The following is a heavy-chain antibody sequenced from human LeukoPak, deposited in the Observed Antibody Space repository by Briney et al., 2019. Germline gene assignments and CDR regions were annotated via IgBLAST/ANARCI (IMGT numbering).Heavy chain of an antibody. CDR2: IIPILGIA. Sequence: VASVKVSCKASGGTFSSYAISWVRQAPGQGLEWMGRIIPILGIANYAQKFRGRVTITADKSTSTAYMELSSLRSEDTAVYYCARSPEVIVVVTGSSDAFDIWGQGTMVTVSS. CDR3: ARSPEVIVVVTGSSDAFDI. D-gene: IGHD2-21*02. J-gene: IGHJ3*02. CDR1: GGTFSSYA. V-gene: IGHV1-69*04.